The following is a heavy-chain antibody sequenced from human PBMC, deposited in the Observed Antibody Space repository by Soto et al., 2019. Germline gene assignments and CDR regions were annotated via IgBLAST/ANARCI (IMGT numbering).Heavy chain of an antibody. CDR3: AKGGYDFYSGHYN. J-gene: IGHJ4*02. CDR2: ISWNGDNI. CDR1: GFTFHNFA. D-gene: IGHD3-3*01. Sequence: EVQLVESGGGLVQPGRSLRLSCAASGFTFHNFAMHWVRQAPGRGLEWVSGISWNGDNIIYADSVKGRFTISRDNAKNSLYLQMNSLRPEDTALYYCAKGGYDFYSGHYNWGQGTLVTVSS. V-gene: IGHV3-9*01.